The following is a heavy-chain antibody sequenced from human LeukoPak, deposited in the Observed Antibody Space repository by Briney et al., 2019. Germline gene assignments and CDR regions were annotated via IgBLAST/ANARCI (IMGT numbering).Heavy chain of an antibody. J-gene: IGHJ4*02. Sequence: ASVKVSCKASGGTFSSYAISWVRQAPGQGLEWMGGIIPIFGTANYAQKFQGRVTITADESTSTAYMELSSLKSEDTAVYYCARSTMIAKSYFHYWGQGTLVTVSS. V-gene: IGHV1-69*13. CDR1: GGTFSSYA. D-gene: IGHD3-22*01. CDR2: IIPIFGTA. CDR3: ARSTMIAKSYFHY.